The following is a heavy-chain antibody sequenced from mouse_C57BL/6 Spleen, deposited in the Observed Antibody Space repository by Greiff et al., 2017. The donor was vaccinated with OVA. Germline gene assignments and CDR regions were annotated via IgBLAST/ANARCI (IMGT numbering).Heavy chain of an antibody. CDR1: GYAFSSSW. V-gene: IGHV1-82*01. D-gene: IGHD2-1*01. J-gene: IGHJ4*01. CDR2: IYPGDGDT. CDR3: AREEGNYDYAMDY. Sequence: VKLMESGPELVKPGASVKISCKASGYAFSSSWMNWVKQRPGKGLEWIGRIYPGDGDTNYNGRFKGKATLTADKSSSTAYMQLSSLTSEDSAVYFCAREEGNYDYAMDYWGQGTSVTVSS.